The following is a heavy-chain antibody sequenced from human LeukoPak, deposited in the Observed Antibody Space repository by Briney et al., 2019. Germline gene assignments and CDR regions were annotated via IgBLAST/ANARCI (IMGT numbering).Heavy chain of an antibody. Sequence: SETLCLTCTVSGGSISGNYWTWIRQPPGKGLDYIGHVFYTGSTNYSPSLKSRATISIDTSKSHFSLKLTSVTAADTAVYYCARAVAVAGTFKFDFWGQGTLVTVSS. CDR3: ARAVAVAGTFKFDF. D-gene: IGHD6-19*01. J-gene: IGHJ4*02. CDR1: GGSISGNY. CDR2: VFYTGST. V-gene: IGHV4-59*01.